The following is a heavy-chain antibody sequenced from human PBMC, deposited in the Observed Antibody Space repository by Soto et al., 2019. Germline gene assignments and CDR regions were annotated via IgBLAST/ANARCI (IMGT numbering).Heavy chain of an antibody. Sequence: SVKVSCNDSGGTLNNYAINWVRQAPGQGLEWMGGILPVSAPPDYAQKFQGRVSITADHSTSTVYMELSRLKSDDTAVYFCATDSNYDVSNSFWGQGTLVTVSS. CDR2: ILPVSAPP. D-gene: IGHD3-3*01. V-gene: IGHV1-69*13. CDR1: GGTLNNYA. J-gene: IGHJ4*02. CDR3: ATDSNYDVSNSF.